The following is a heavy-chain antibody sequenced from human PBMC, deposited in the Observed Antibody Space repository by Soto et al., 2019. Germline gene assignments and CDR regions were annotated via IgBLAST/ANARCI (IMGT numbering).Heavy chain of an antibody. CDR1: GGSISSYY. CDR3: ARRWGTTFDY. J-gene: IGHJ4*02. V-gene: IGHV4-59*08. Sequence: SETLSLTCTVSGGSISSYYWRWIRQPPGKGLEWIGYIYYSGSTNYNPSLKSRVTISVDTSKNQFSLKLSSVTAADTAVYYCARRWGTTFDYWGQGTLVTVSS. CDR2: IYYSGST. D-gene: IGHD3-16*01.